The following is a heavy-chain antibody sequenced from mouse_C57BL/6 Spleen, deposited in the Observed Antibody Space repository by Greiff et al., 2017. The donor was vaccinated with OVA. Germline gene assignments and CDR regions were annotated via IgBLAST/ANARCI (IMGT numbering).Heavy chain of an antibody. V-gene: IGHV2-2*01. CDR3: ARGGLREDAMDY. CDR2: IWSGGST. Sequence: QVQLKESGPGLVQPSQSLSITCTVSGFSLTSYGVHWVRQSPGKGLEWLGVIWSGGSTDYNAAFISRLSLSKDNSKSQVFFKMNSLQADDTAIYYCARGGLREDAMDYWGQGPSVTASS. CDR1: GFSLTSYG. D-gene: IGHD2-4*01. J-gene: IGHJ4*01.